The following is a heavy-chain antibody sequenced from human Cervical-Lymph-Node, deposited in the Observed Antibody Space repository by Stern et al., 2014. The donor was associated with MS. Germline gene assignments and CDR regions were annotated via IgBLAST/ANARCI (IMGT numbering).Heavy chain of an antibody. J-gene: IGHJ6*02. CDR3: ASPLTATSVPFGYYGMDV. V-gene: IGHV1-69*01. CDR2: IVPLFGKP. D-gene: IGHD4-17*01. Sequence: VQLVEPGAEVTKPGSSVKVSCKASGGTFSNYATSWVRQAPGQGLEWMGGIVPLFGKPNYAQKFQGRVTITADESTSTAYMDLSSLRSEDTAVYYCASPLTATSVPFGYYGMDVWGQGTTVTVS. CDR1: GGTFSNYA.